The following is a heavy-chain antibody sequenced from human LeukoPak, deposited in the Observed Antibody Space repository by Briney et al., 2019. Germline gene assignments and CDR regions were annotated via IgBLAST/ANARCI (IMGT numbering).Heavy chain of an antibody. Sequence: SGTLSLTCAVSGGSISVSNCWSWVRQPPGKGLEWIEEVYHSGSTNYNPSLKSRVIISLDKSKNQFSLKLNSVTAADTAVYFGAKLQRVTMNSFDIWGQGALVTVSS. CDR2: VYHSGST. CDR3: AKLQRVTMNSFDI. J-gene: IGHJ3*02. D-gene: IGHD3-22*01. CDR1: GGSISVSNC. V-gene: IGHV4-4*02.